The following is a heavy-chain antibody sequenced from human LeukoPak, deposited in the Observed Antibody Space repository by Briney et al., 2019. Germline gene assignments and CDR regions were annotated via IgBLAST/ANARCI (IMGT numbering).Heavy chain of an antibody. Sequence: GGSLRLSCAASGFTFSSYGMSWVRQAPGKGLEWVSAISGSGGSTYSADSVKGRFTISRDNSKNTLYLQMNSLRAEDTAVYYCAKGRSGWYAIDYWGQGTLVTVSS. CDR2: ISGSGGST. CDR3: AKGRSGWYAIDY. J-gene: IGHJ4*02. CDR1: GFTFSSYG. D-gene: IGHD6-19*01. V-gene: IGHV3-23*01.